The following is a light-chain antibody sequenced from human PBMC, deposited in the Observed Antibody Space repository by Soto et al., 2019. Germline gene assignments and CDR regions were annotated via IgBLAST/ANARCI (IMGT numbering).Light chain of an antibody. J-gene: IGKJ2*01. Sequence: EIVLTQSPGTLSLSPGERATLSCRASQTVSSSYLAWYQQKPGQAPRLLIYGASSRATGIPDRFSGSGSGTVFTLTISRLEPEDFAVYYCQHYVSSPLAFGQGTKVEIK. CDR1: QTVSSSY. V-gene: IGKV3-20*01. CDR2: GAS. CDR3: QHYVSSPLA.